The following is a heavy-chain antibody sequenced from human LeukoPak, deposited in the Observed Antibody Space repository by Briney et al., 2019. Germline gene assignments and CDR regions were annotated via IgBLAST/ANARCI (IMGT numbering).Heavy chain of an antibody. J-gene: IGHJ4*02. D-gene: IGHD2/OR15-2a*01. CDR2: ISYDGSNA. CDR1: GFSSNSG. CDR3: AKDLNSRWSLDY. V-gene: IGHV3-30*18. Sequence: PEGSLRLSCEASGFSSNSGMYWVRQAPGKGLEWVAFISYDGSNAYYGDSVKGRFSISRDDSKNTLYLQMNSLGAEDTAVYYCAKDLNSRWSLDYWGQGTLVTASS.